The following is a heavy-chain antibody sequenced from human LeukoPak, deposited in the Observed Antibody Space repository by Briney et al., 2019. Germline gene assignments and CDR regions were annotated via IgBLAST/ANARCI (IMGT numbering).Heavy chain of an antibody. CDR2: ISSSGSTI. CDR3: VRPMVRGVIRPAWFDP. V-gene: IGHV3-48*03. Sequence: GGSLRLSCAASGFTFSSYEMNWVRQAPGKGLEWVSYISSSGSTIYYADSVKGRFTISRDNAKNSLYLQMNSLRAEDTAVYYCVRPMVRGVIRPAWFDPWGQGTLVTVSS. CDR1: GFTFSSYE. J-gene: IGHJ5*02. D-gene: IGHD3-10*01.